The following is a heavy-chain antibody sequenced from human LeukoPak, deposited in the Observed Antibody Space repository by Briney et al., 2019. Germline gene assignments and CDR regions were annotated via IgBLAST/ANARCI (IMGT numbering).Heavy chain of an antibody. D-gene: IGHD6-19*01. J-gene: IGHJ4*02. CDR2: INSDGSSA. Sequence: PGGSLRLSCAASGFTFSNYWMHWVRQAPGKGLVYVSRINSDGSSANYADSVQGRFTISRDNAKNTLYLEMNSLRADDTAVYYCARPVTGIYAPLEYWGQGTLVTVSS. V-gene: IGHV3-74*01. CDR3: ARPVTGIYAPLEY. CDR1: GFTFSNYW.